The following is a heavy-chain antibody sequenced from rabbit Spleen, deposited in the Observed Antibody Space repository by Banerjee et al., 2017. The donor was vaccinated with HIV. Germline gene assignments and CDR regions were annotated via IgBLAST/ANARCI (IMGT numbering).Heavy chain of an antibody. D-gene: IGHD1-1*01. CDR2: IDPLFGSA. CDR1: GFPFSEKA. Sequence: QEQLVESGGGLVKPGASLTLTCKASGFPFSEKAVMCWVRQAPGKGLTWIGYIDPLFGSAYYASWVNGRFSISRENTQNTVSLQLNSLTAADTATYFCARDTSSSFSSYGMDLWGPGTLVTVS. V-gene: IGHV1S47*01. CDR3: ARDTSSSFSSYGMDL. J-gene: IGHJ6*01.